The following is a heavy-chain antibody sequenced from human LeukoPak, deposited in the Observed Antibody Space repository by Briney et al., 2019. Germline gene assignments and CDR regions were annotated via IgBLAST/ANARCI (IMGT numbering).Heavy chain of an antibody. V-gene: IGHV4-59*13. Sequence: SETLSLTCTVSGGSISGYYWSWIRQPPGKGLEWVGYIYSSGTTNYNASLKSRVTISVDTSKHQFSLRLSSVTAADTAVYYCVREGVGPTDDAFGVWGQGTMVTVSS. CDR2: IYSSGTT. D-gene: IGHD1-26*01. J-gene: IGHJ3*01. CDR1: GGSISGYY. CDR3: VREGVGPTDDAFGV.